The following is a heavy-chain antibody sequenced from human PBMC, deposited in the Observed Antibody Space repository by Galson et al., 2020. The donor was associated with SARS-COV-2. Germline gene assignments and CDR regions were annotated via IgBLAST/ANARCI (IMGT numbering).Heavy chain of an antibody. J-gene: IGHJ6*03. CDR3: ARVTYSSGWYDLDHYMDV. CDR2: INSSGST. Sequence: SETLSLTCAVYGGSFSGYYWSWIRQPPGKGLEWIGEINSSGSTNYNPSLKSRVTISVDTSKNHFSLKLSSVTAADTAVYYCARVTYSSGWYDLDHYMDVWGKGTTVTISS. D-gene: IGHD6-19*01. V-gene: IGHV4-34*01. CDR1: GGSFSGYY.